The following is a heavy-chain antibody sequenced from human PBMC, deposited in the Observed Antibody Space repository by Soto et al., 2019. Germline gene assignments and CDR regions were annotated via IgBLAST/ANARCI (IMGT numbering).Heavy chain of an antibody. V-gene: IGHV2-5*01. J-gene: IGHJ5*02. CDR3: AHSTGCSSTSCYPGNWFDP. Sequence: QITLKESGPPLVKPTQTLTLTCTFSGFSLSTSGVGVGWIRQPPGKALEWLALIYWNDDKRHSPSLKSRLTITKDTSKNQVVLTMTNMDPVDTATYYCAHSTGCSSTSCYPGNWFDPWGQGTLVTVSS. CDR1: GFSLSTSGVG. CDR2: IYWNDDK. D-gene: IGHD2-2*01.